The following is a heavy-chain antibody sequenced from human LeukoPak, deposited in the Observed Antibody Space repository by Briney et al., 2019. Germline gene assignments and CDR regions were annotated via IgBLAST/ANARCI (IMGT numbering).Heavy chain of an antibody. V-gene: IGHV1-69*06. CDR1: GGTFSSYA. Sequence: SVKVSCKASGGTFSSYAISWVRQAPRQGLEWMGGIIPIFGTANYAQKFQGRVTITADKSTSTAYMELSSLRSEDTAVYYCAIPYSSSWYGDYWGQGTLFTVSS. CDR2: IIPIFGTA. CDR3: AIPYSSSWYGDY. D-gene: IGHD6-13*01. J-gene: IGHJ4*02.